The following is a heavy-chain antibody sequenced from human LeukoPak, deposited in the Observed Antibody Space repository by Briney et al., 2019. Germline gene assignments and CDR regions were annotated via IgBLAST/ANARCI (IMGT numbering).Heavy chain of an antibody. CDR2: INHSGST. D-gene: IGHD4-11*01. CDR3: ARGQGTVTTH. Sequence: SETLSLTCAVYGGSFSGYYWSWIRQPPGKGLEWIGEINHSGSTNYNPSLKSRVAISVDTSKNQFSLKLSSVTAADTAVYYCARGQGTVTTHWGQGTLVTVSS. CDR1: GGSFSGYY. V-gene: IGHV4-34*01. J-gene: IGHJ4*02.